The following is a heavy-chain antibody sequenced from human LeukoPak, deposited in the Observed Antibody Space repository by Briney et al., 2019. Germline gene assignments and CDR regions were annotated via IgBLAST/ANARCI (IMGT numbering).Heavy chain of an antibody. CDR3: ARNFDY. V-gene: IGHV4-4*02. CDR1: GGSISSTNW. CDR2: VYHTGIT. J-gene: IGHJ4*02. Sequence: SETLSLTCAVSGGSISSTNWWSWVRQPPGKGLEWVGNVYHTGITDYNPSLKSRVTISVDKSKNQFSLKVSSVTAADTAVYFCARNFDYWGQGTLVTVSS.